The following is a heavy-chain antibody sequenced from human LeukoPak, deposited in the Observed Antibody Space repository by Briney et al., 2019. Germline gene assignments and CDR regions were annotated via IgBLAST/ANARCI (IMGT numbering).Heavy chain of an antibody. J-gene: IGHJ6*03. Sequence: GGSLRLSCAASGSTFSSYWMSWVRQAPGKGLEWVANIKQDGSEKYYVDSVKGRFTISRDNARNSLYLQMNSLRAEDTALYYCARDGDTVLTRGYYYYMDVWGKGTTVTVSS. D-gene: IGHD4-23*01. V-gene: IGHV3-7*01. CDR2: IKQDGSEK. CDR1: GSTFSSYW. CDR3: ARDGDTVLTRGYYYYMDV.